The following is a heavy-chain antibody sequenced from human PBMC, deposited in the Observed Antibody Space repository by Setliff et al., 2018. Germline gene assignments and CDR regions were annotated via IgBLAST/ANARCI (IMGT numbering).Heavy chain of an antibody. CDR1: GYTFTSYA. Sequence: ASVKVSCKASGYTFTSYAMGWMRQAPGQRLEWMGWINLNTGNIFYAQEFQGRVTLTRDTSTSTAYMELTSLRYDDTAIYYCARDPLGLEDITLFDYWGQGTLVTVSS. D-gene: IGHD3-16*01. J-gene: IGHJ4*02. CDR3: ARDPLGLEDITLFDY. V-gene: IGHV1-2*02. CDR2: INLNTGNI.